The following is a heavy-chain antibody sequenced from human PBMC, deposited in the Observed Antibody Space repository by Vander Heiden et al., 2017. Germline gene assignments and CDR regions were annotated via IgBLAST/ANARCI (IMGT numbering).Heavy chain of an antibody. V-gene: IGHV3-33*01. J-gene: IGHJ4*02. Sequence: GMHWVPQAPGKGLEWVAVIWYDGSNKYYADSVKGRFTISRDNSKNTLYLQMNSLRAEDTAVYYCARDRGRQAADLYYFDYWGQGTLVTVSS. D-gene: IGHD6-13*01. CDR1: G. CDR2: IWYDGSNK. CDR3: ARDRGRQAADLYYFDY.